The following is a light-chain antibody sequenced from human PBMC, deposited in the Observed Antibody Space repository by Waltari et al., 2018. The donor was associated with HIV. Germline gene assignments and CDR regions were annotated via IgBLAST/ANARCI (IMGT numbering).Light chain of an antibody. Sequence: QSALTQPASVSGSPGQSITISCTGTSCAVGGYQYVPWYQQHPGKAPKLVIFDVSNRPSGVSNRFSGSKSGNTASLTISGLQAEDEAHYFCSSYASTTTLVVFGGGTKLTVL. V-gene: IGLV2-14*03. CDR1: SCAVGGYQY. CDR3: SSYASTTTLVV. CDR2: DVS. J-gene: IGLJ3*02.